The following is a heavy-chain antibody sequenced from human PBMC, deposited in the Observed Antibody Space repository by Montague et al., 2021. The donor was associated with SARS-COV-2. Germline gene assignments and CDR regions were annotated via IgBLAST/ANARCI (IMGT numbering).Heavy chain of an antibody. CDR1: GASISSRSYY. CDR3: ATLPSSIAIFGVVQGYYFDD. Sequence: SETLSLTCTVSGASISSRSYYWGWIRQPPGKGLEWIGFKYYSGSTYYNPTLKSRVTISVDTSKNQFSLKLSSVTAADTAMYSCATLPSSIAIFGVVQGYYFDDWGQGTLVTVSS. V-gene: IGHV4-39*01. D-gene: IGHD3-3*01. CDR2: KYYSGST. J-gene: IGHJ4*02.